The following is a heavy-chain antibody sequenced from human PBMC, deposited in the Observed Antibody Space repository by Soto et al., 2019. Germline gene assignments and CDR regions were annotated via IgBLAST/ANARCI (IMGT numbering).Heavy chain of an antibody. V-gene: IGHV3-48*02. CDR1: GFTFSSYS. Sequence: GGSLRLSCAASGFTFSSYSMNWVRQAPGKGLEWVSYISSSSSTIYYADSVKGRFTISRDNAKNSLYLQMNSLRDEDTAVYYCARDRGDYSNYDWWFDPWGQGTLVTVSS. J-gene: IGHJ5*02. CDR3: ARDRGDYSNYDWWFDP. CDR2: ISSSSSTI. D-gene: IGHD4-4*01.